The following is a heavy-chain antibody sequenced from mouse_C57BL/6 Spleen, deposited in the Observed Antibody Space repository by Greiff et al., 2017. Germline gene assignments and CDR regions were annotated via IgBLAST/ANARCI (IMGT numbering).Heavy chain of an antibody. CDR3: AVSTMVTTYFDY. J-gene: IGHJ2*01. Sequence: QVQLQQPGAELVRPGTSVKLSCKASGYTFTSYWMHWVKQRPGQGLEWIGVIDPSDSYTNYNQKFKGKATLTVDTSSSTAYMQLSSLTSEDSAVYYCAVSTMVTTYFDYGGQGTTLTVSS. D-gene: IGHD2-1*01. CDR1: GYTFTSYW. V-gene: IGHV1-59*01. CDR2: IDPSDSYT.